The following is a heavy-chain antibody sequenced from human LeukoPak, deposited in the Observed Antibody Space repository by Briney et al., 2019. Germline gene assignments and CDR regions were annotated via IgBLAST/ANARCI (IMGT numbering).Heavy chain of an antibody. Sequence: PSETLSLTCTVSGGSISSGGYYWSWIRQHPGKGLEWIGYIYYSGSTYYNPSLKSRVTISVDTSKNQFSLKLSSVTAADTAVYYCARVCRYYYDSSGYSVHNWFDPWGQGTLITVSS. CDR1: GGSISSGGYY. D-gene: IGHD3-22*01. CDR2: IYYSGST. CDR3: ARVCRYYYDSSGYSVHNWFDP. V-gene: IGHV4-31*03. J-gene: IGHJ5*02.